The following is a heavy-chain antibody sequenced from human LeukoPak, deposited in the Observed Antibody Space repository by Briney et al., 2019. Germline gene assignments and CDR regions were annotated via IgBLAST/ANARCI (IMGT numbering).Heavy chain of an antibody. CDR1: GFTFGDYA. CDR3: TREGSGWYFERHYYYYYMDV. J-gene: IGHJ6*03. CDR2: IRSKAYGGTT. Sequence: PGGSLRLSCTASGFTFGDYAMSWVRQAPGKGLEWVGFIRSKAYGGTTEYAASVKGRFTISRDDSKSIAYLQINSLKTEDTAVYYCTREGSGWYFERHYYYYYMDVWGKGTTVTVSS. V-gene: IGHV3-49*04. D-gene: IGHD6-19*01.